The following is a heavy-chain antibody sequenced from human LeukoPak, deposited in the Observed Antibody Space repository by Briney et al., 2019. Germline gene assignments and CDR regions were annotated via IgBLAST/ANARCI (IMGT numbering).Heavy chain of an antibody. V-gene: IGHV4-39*07. CDR3: ARGAVVLMVYAKNYFDC. Sequence: SETLSLTCTVSGGSISSSSYYWGWIRQPPGKGLEWIGSIYYSGSTYYNPSLKSRVTISVDTSKNQFSLKLSSVTAADTAVYYCARGAVVLMVYAKNYFDCWGQGTLVTVSS. J-gene: IGHJ4*02. CDR2: IYYSGST. CDR1: GGSISSSSYY. D-gene: IGHD2-8*01.